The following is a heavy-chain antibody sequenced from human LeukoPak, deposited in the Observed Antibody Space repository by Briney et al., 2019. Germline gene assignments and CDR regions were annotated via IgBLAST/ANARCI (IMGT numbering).Heavy chain of an antibody. D-gene: IGHD5-24*01. Sequence: PSETLSLTCAVYGGSFSGYYWSWIRQPPGKVLEWIGEINHSGSTNYNPSLKSRVTISVDTSKNQFSLKLSSVTAADTAVYYCARGGVEMATIVRCFDYWGQGTLVTVSS. J-gene: IGHJ4*02. V-gene: IGHV4-34*01. CDR2: INHSGST. CDR1: GGSFSGYY. CDR3: ARGGVEMATIVRCFDY.